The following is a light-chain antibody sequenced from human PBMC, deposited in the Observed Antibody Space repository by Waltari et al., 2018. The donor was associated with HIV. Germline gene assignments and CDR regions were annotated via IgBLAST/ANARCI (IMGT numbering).Light chain of an antibody. CDR3: QQRSNGPIT. J-gene: IGKJ5*01. V-gene: IGKV3-11*01. Sequence: EIVLTQSPAPLSLSPGERATLSCSASQSVSSYLAWLQQKPGQAPRLLIYGASNRATGSPARFSGSGSGTDFTLTISSLEPEDFAVYYCQQRSNGPITFGQGTRQEIK. CDR2: GAS. CDR1: QSVSSY.